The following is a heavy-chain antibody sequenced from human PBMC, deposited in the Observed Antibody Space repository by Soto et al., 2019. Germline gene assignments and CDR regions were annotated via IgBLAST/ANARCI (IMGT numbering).Heavy chain of an antibody. Sequence: VQLLESGPGLIKPSESLSLTCNVSGVSIGSSKYYWGWIRQTPGKGLEWIGSIFYSGSTYNHPSLKRRVSISVDTSKNEVSPRLTSVTDADTAVYYCARHSYAHGGNAGFADYWGQGVLVIVSS. V-gene: IGHV4-39*01. J-gene: IGHJ4*02. D-gene: IGHD2-15*01. CDR3: ARHSYAHGGNAGFADY. CDR2: IFYSGST. CDR1: GVSIGSSKYY.